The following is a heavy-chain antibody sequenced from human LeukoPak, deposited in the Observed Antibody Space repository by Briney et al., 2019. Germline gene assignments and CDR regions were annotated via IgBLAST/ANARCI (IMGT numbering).Heavy chain of an antibody. CDR3: AKDQLPGSTTAVTFDY. CDR1: VFTLRSYA. D-gene: IGHD4-17*01. CDR2: ISGSVGSI. Sequence: GGSLRLSCAASVFTLRSYAISGPRQAPGKGLEWVSAISGSVGSIYYADSVRGRFTISRDNSKNTLYLQMNSLRAEDTAVYYCAKDQLPGSTTAVTFDYWGQGTLVTVSS. J-gene: IGHJ4*02. V-gene: IGHV3-23*01.